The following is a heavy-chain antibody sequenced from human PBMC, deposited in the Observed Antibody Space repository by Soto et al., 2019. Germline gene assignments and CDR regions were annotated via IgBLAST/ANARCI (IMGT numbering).Heavy chain of an antibody. Sequence: QVQLQESGPGLVKRSQTLSLICSVSGGSINSVDYYWSWIRQTPGKGLEWIGYTSYFGTTDYMPSLKSRVTMSVDTSKNQFSLKLSSVTAADTAVYYCARVQRDTAMGHFDYWGRGTLVIVSS. CDR3: ARVQRDTAMGHFDY. J-gene: IGHJ4*02. V-gene: IGHV4-30-4*01. CDR2: TSYFGTT. CDR1: GGSINSVDYY. D-gene: IGHD5-18*01.